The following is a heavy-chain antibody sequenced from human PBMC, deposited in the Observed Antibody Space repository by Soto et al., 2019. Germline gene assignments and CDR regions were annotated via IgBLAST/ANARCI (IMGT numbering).Heavy chain of an antibody. CDR3: AKSSPNDYIWGSYRFDY. CDR2: ISGSGGST. D-gene: IGHD3-16*02. CDR1: GFTFSSYA. J-gene: IGHJ4*02. Sequence: PGGSLRLSCAASGFTFSSYAMSWVRQAPGKGLEWVSAISGSGGSTYYADSVKGRFTISRDNSKNTLYLQMNSLRAEDTAVYYCAKSSPNDYIWGSYRFDYWGQGTLVTVSS. V-gene: IGHV3-23*01.